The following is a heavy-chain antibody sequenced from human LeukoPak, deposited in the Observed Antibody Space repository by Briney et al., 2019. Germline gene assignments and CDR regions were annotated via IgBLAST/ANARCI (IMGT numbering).Heavy chain of an antibody. D-gene: IGHD5/OR15-5a*01. CDR3: ARFYD. V-gene: IGHV3-21*03. CDR2: ISSTSTYV. CDR1: GFTFSTYS. J-gene: IGHJ4*02. Sequence: PGGSLRLSCAASGFTFSTYSMNWVRQAPGKGLEWVASISSTSTYVYYADSVKGRFTISRDNTKNSLFLQMNSLTAEATAVYYCARFYDWGQGTLVTVSS.